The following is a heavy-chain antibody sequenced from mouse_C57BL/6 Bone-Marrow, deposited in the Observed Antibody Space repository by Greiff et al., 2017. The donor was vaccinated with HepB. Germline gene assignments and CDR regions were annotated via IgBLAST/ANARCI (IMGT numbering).Heavy chain of an antibody. CDR2: ISSGSSTI. D-gene: IGHD1-1*01. CDR3: ARRSFYYYGSSS. Sequence: EVKLVESGGGLVKPGGSLKLSCAASGFTFSDYGMHWVRQAPEKGLGWVAYISSGSSTIYYADTVKGRFTISRDNAKNTLFLQMTSLRSEDTAMYYCARRSFYYYGSSSWGQGTTLTVSS. CDR1: GFTFSDYG. V-gene: IGHV5-17*01. J-gene: IGHJ2*01.